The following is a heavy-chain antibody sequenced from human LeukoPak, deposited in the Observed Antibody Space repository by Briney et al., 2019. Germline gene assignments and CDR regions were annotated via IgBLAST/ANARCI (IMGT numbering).Heavy chain of an antibody. CDR3: ARDPAREYGMDV. V-gene: IGHV4-4*07. CDR1: RGSLSSYY. Sequence: PSETLSLTRTFSRGSLSSYYWSWIRQPAGRGREWLGVISARGSTNYNPSLKSRVTISVDTSKNQFSLKLSSVTAAETAVYYCARDPAREYGMDVWGQGTTVTVSS. CDR2: ISARGST. J-gene: IGHJ6*02.